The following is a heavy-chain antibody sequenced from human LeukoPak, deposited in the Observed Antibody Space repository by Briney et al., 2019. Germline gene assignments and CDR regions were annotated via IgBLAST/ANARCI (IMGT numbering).Heavy chain of an antibody. CDR3: WSSSVGGDTPDFDY. V-gene: IGHV4-34*01. CDR1: GGSFSGYY. Sequence: SETLSLTCAVYGGSFSGYYWSWIRQPPGKGLEWIGEINHSGSTNYNPSLKSRVTISVDQSKNQFYLKLSSVTSADTAVYYCWSSSVGGDTPDFDYWGEGTQVTDS. D-gene: IGHD3-16*01. J-gene: IGHJ4*02. CDR2: INHSGST.